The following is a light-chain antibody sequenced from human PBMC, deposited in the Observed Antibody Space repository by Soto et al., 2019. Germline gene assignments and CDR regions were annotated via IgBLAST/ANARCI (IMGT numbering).Light chain of an antibody. CDR1: NDDIGDYNY. CDR2: DVT. J-gene: IGLJ2*01. CDR3: SSYRRGATPCVS. V-gene: IGLV2-14*03. Sequence: QSALTQPASVSGSPGQSITLSCTGSNDDIGDYNYVSWYQQHPGKAPKLMIYDVTNRPSGVSDRFSGSKSGNTASLTISGRQAEDESDYYCSSYRRGATPCVSFGGGTKVTVL.